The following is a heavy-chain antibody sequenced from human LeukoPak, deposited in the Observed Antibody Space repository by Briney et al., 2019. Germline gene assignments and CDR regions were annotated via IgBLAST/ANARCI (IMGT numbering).Heavy chain of an antibody. Sequence: GGSLRLSCAASGFTFSDYTMHWVRLAPGKRLEYVSAITANGGSKYHADSVRARFTVSRDNSKNTLYLQMNSLRAEDTAVYYCARARSSYGYGDAFDIWGQGTMVTVSS. D-gene: IGHD5-18*01. CDR1: GFTFSDYT. CDR2: ITANGGSK. V-gene: IGHV3-64*02. J-gene: IGHJ3*02. CDR3: ARARSSYGYGDAFDI.